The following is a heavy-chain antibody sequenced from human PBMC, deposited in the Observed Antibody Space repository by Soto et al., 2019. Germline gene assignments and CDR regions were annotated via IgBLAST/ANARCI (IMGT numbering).Heavy chain of an antibody. CDR2: IHYSGST. CDR3: ARDQSGTYSIDY. CDR1: GGTISSWY. D-gene: IGHD1-26*01. Sequence: PSETLSLTCTVSGGTISSWYWSWIRQPPGKGLEWIGYIHYSGSTNCNPSLKSRVTISVDTSKNQFSLKVSSVTAADSAVYYCARDQSGTYSIDYWGQGTLVTVSS. J-gene: IGHJ4*02. V-gene: IGHV4-59*01.